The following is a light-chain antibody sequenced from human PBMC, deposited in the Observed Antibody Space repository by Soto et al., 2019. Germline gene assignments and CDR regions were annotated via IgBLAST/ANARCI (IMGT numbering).Light chain of an antibody. CDR1: QSVSSN. Sequence: EIVMTQSRATLSVSRGERATLSCRASQSVSSNLAWYQQKPGQAPRLLIYGASTRATGVPARFSGSGSGTEFTLTISSLQSEDFAVYYCQQYNNWPWTFGQGTKVDIK. CDR2: GAS. J-gene: IGKJ1*01. CDR3: QQYNNWPWT. V-gene: IGKV3-15*01.